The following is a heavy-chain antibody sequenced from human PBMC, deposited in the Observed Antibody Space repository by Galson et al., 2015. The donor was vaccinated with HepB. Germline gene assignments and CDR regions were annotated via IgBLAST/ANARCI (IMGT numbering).Heavy chain of an antibody. CDR3: AKHTSSWDVDY. V-gene: IGHV3-23*01. J-gene: IGHJ4*02. D-gene: IGHD6-13*01. Sequence: SLRLSCAASGFTFSSYAMSWVRQAPGKGLEWVSGISDSGGRTYNADSVKGRFTTSRDNSKNTLYLQVNSLRAEDTAVYYCAKHTSSWDVDYWGQGTLVTVSS. CDR2: ISDSGGRT. CDR1: GFTFSSYA.